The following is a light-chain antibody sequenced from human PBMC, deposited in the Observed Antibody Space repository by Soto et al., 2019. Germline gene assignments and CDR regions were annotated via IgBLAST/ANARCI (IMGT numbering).Light chain of an antibody. CDR1: SSDVGGYNY. CDR2: EVS. Sequence: QSALTQPASVSGYPGQSITISCTGTSSDVGGYNYVSWYQQHPGKAPKLMIYEVSNRPSGVSNRFSGSKSGNTASLTISGLQAEGEVDYYCSSYTSSSTVVFGGGTKPTVL. CDR3: SSYTSSSTVV. V-gene: IGLV2-14*01. J-gene: IGLJ2*01.